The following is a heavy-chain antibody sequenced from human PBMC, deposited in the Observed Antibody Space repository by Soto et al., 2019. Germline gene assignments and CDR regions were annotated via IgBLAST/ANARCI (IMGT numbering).Heavy chain of an antibody. CDR2: MNPNSGNG. CDR3: ARSATSGTLNWFDT. CDR1: GYAFSNND. J-gene: IGHJ5*02. V-gene: IGHV1-8*01. Sequence: QVQLVQSGAEVKKPGASVKVSCQASGYAFSNNDISWVRQGPGQGLEWMGWMNPNSGNGGYAQKFQGRVTMTTDTSTNTAYMELSSLTSDDTAIYYCARSATSGTLNWFDTWGQGTLVTVSS.